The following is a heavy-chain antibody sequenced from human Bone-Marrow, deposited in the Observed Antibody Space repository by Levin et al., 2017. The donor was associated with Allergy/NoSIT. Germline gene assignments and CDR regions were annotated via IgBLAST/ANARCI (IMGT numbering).Heavy chain of an antibody. D-gene: IGHD3-10*01. CDR2: IFSDGINK. J-gene: IGHJ4*02. CDR1: GFTFRSYA. V-gene: IGHV3-30*18. Sequence: GESLKISCAASGFTFRSYAMHWVRQAPGKGLEWVAVIFSDGINKYYADSVKGRLTISRDNSENTLYLQMNSLRPEDTAMYYCAKDKIPMVREANCFDSWGQGTLVTVSS. CDR3: AKDKIPMVREANCFDS.